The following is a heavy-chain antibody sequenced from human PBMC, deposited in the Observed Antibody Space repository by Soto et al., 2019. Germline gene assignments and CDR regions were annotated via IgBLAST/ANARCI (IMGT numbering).Heavy chain of an antibody. V-gene: IGHV3-73*01. CDR2: IKTKVESYAT. J-gene: IGHJ4*02. Sequence: GGSLRLSCAASGFTLSGFDIRRVRQASGEGLEWVGRIKTKVESYATELAASVKGRFTISRDDPKNTAYLEMNSLKTEDTAVYYCTRRYCSGGGCYSDFDYWGQGALVTVSS. CDR3: TRRYCSGGGCYSDFDY. D-gene: IGHD2-15*01. CDR1: GFTLSGFD.